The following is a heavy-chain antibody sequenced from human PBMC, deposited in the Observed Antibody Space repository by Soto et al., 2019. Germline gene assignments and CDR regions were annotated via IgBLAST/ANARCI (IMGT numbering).Heavy chain of an antibody. CDR1: GGSINSYY. Sequence: QVQLQESVPGLVKPSETLSLTCTVSGGSINSYYWSWIRQPPGKGLEWIGYIYYSGSTNYNPSLKRRVTMSVDTSKNQFSLQLSSVTAADTAVYYCARWGVDTAMVTEWFDPWGQGTLVTVSS. J-gene: IGHJ5*02. V-gene: IGHV4-59*08. CDR3: ARWGVDTAMVTEWFDP. CDR2: IYYSGST. D-gene: IGHD5-18*01.